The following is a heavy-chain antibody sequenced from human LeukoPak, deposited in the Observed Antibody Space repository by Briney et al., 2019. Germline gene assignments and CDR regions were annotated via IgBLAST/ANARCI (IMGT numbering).Heavy chain of an antibody. CDR1: GYTFTGYY. Sequence: ASVKVSCKASGYTFTGYYMHWVRQAPGQGLEWMGRINPNSGGTNYAQKFQGRATMTRDTSISTAYMELSRLRSEDTAVYYCAREGGYCSSTSCYDFDYWGQGTLVTVSS. V-gene: IGHV1-2*06. J-gene: IGHJ4*02. CDR2: INPNSGGT. D-gene: IGHD2-2*01. CDR3: AREGGYCSSTSCYDFDY.